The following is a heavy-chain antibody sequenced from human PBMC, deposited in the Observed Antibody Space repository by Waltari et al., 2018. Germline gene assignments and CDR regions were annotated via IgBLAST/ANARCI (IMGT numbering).Heavy chain of an antibody. CDR1: GGPTSSSNW. J-gene: IGHJ4*02. Sequence: QVQLQESGPGLVKPPGTLSLTCAVPGGPTSSSNWGSGARQPPGKGLEWIGEIYHSGSTNYNPSLKSRVTISVDKSKNQFSLKLSSVTAADTAVYYCARAESMVAGVFDYWGQGTLVTVSS. CDR3: ARAESMVAGVFDY. D-gene: IGHD6-19*01. CDR2: IYHSGST. V-gene: IGHV4-4*03.